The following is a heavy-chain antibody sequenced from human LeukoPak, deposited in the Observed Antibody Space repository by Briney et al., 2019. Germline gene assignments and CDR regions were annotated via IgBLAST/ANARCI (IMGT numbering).Heavy chain of an antibody. CDR3: ARTYYFDSSAYYSADAFDI. CDR2: VYYSGST. J-gene: IGHJ3*02. Sequence: SETLSLICTVSGGSISSSSYYWGWIRQPPGKGLEWIGSVYYSGSTYYNPSLKSRVTISVDTSKNQFSLKLSSVTAADTAVYYCARTYYFDSSAYYSADAFDIWGLGTMVTVSS. D-gene: IGHD3-22*01. V-gene: IGHV4-39*01. CDR1: GGSISSSSYY.